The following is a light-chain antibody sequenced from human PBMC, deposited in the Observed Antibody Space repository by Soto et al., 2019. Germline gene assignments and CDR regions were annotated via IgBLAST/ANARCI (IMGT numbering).Light chain of an antibody. Sequence: QSALTQPASVSGSPGQSITISCTGTSSDVGGYNFVSWYQQHPGKAPKLMIYEVSNRPSGVSNRFSGSKSGNTAFLPISGPQAEDEADYYCSSYISSTTLVFGGGTKVTVL. CDR1: SSDVGGYNF. V-gene: IGLV2-14*01. CDR3: SSYISSTTLV. J-gene: IGLJ2*01. CDR2: EVS.